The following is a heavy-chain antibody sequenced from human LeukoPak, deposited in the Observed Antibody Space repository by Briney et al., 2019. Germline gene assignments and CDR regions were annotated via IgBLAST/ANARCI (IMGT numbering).Heavy chain of an antibody. J-gene: IGHJ3*02. V-gene: IGHV3-66*02. D-gene: IGHD4-23*01. CDR3: ARDQAYGGNVDAFDI. Sequence: GGSLRLSCAASGFTVSSNYMSWVRQAPGKGLEWVSVIYSGGSTYYADSVKGRFTISRDNSKNTLYLQMNSLRAEDTAVYYCARDQAYGGNVDAFDIWGQGTMVTVSS. CDR2: IYSGGST. CDR1: GFTVSSNY.